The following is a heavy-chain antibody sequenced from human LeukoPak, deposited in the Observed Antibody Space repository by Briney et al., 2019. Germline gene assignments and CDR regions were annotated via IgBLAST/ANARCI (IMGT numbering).Heavy chain of an antibody. Sequence: GASVKVSCKASGYTFTSYYMHWVRQAPGQGLEWMGIINPSGGSTSYAQKFQGRVTMTRDMSTSTVYMELSSLRYEDTAVYYCARVGLDGNAFDIWGQGTMVTVSS. D-gene: IGHD5-24*01. CDR3: ARVGLDGNAFDI. V-gene: IGHV1-46*01. CDR2: INPSGGST. CDR1: GYTFTSYY. J-gene: IGHJ3*02.